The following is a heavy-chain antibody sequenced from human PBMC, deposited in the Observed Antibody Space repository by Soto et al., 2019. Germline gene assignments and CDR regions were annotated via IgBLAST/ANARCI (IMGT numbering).Heavy chain of an antibody. V-gene: IGHV3-66*02. D-gene: IGHD3-22*01. CDR3: VKGEYYYDSSGYYPFDY. CDR2: IGTAGDT. CDR1: GFAVSSNY. Sequence: GGSLRLSCAASGFAVSSNYMTWVRQAPGKGLEWVSAIGTAGDTSYPGSVKGRFTISRENAKNTQYLQMSSLRADDTAVYYCVKGEYYYDSSGYYPFDYWDQGPLVTVSS. J-gene: IGHJ4*02.